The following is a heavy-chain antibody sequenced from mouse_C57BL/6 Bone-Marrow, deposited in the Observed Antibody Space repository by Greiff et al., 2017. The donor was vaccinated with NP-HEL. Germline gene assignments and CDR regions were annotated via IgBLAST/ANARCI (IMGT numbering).Heavy chain of an antibody. CDR3: AREIYYGNPSWFAY. J-gene: IGHJ3*01. CDR1: GYAFISSW. V-gene: IGHV1-82*01. D-gene: IGHD2-1*01. Sequence: QVQLQQSGPELVKPGASVKISCKASGYAFISSWMNWVKQRPGQGLEWIGRIYPGDGDTNYNGKFKGKATLTADKSSSTAYMQLSSLTSEDSAVYFCAREIYYGNPSWFAYWGQGTLVTVSA. CDR2: IYPGDGDT.